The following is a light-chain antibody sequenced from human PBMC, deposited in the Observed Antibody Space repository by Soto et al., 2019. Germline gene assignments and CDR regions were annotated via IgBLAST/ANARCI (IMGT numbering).Light chain of an antibody. J-gene: IGLJ1*01. Sequence: QSALTQPPSASGSPGQSVTISCTGTSGDVGTYNYVSWYQQHPGKAPKLIIYEVTKRPSGVPDRFSGSKSGNTASLTVSGLQAEDEADYYCSSFGARNNVFGTGTTLTVL. CDR3: SSFGARNNV. V-gene: IGLV2-8*01. CDR2: EVT. CDR1: SGDVGTYNY.